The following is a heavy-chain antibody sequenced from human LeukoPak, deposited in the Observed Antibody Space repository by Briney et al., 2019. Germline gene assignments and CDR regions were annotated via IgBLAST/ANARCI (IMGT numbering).Heavy chain of an antibody. D-gene: IGHD6-6*01. CDR2: IYYSGST. J-gene: IGHJ4*02. CDR1: GGSISSYY. Sequence: SVTLSLTCTVSGGSISSYYWSWVRQPPGKGLEWIGYIYYSGSTNYNPSLKSRVTISVDTSKNQFSLKLSSVTAADTAVYYCARYSSSSDLDYWGQGTLVTVSS. V-gene: IGHV4-59*01. CDR3: ARYSSSSDLDY.